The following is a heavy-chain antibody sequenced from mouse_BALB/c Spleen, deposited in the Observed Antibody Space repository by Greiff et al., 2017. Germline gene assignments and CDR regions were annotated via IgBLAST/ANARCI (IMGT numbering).Heavy chain of an antibody. D-gene: IGHD2-4*01. J-gene: IGHJ2*01. CDR3: ARSDYDVGVYFDY. CDR2: INPSNGRT. V-gene: IGHV1S81*02. Sequence: QVQLQQPGAELVKPGASVKLSCKASGYTFTSYWMHWVKQRPGQGLEWIGEINPSNGRTNYNEKFKSKATLTVDKSSSTAYMQLSSLTSEDSAVYYCARSDYDVGVYFDYWGQGTTLTVSS. CDR1: GYTFTSYW.